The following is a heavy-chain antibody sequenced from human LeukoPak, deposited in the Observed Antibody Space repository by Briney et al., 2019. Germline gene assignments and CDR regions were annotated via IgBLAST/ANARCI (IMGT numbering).Heavy chain of an antibody. CDR2: IYYSGST. CDR3: ARDVSGGATYDY. V-gene: IGHV4-31*03. Sequence: SQTLSLTCSVSGGSISSGGHYWSWIRQHPGKGLEWIGYIYYSGSTYYNPSLKSRVSISVDTSKNQFSLKLSSVTAADTAVYYCARDVSGGATYDYWGQGTLVTVSS. D-gene: IGHD2-21*01. CDR1: GGSISSGGHY. J-gene: IGHJ4*02.